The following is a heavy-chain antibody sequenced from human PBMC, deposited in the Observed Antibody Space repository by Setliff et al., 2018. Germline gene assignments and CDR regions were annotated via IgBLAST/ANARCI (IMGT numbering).Heavy chain of an antibody. CDR1: RFTFCVYV. J-gene: IGHJ4*02. D-gene: IGHD1-1*01. CDR2: ITGSGGGT. Sequence: GGSLRLSCTASRFTFCVYVVAWVRQAPGKGLEWVSSITGSGGGTYYADSVKGRFIVSRDNSKNTLYLQMNSLRVDDTAIYYCAKELSMAYGNDWGLGTLVTVSS. CDR3: AKELSMAYGND. V-gene: IGHV3-23*01.